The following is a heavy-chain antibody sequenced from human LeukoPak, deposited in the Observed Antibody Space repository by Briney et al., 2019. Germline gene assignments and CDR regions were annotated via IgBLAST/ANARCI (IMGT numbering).Heavy chain of an antibody. CDR2: IYHSGST. J-gene: IGHJ5*02. V-gene: IGHV4-38-2*02. CDR3: ARDSTSGYCSSTSCETWFDP. D-gene: IGHD2-2*03. Sequence: PSETLSLTCTVSGYSISSGYYWGWIRQPPGKGLEWIGSIYHSGSTYYNPSLKGRVTISVDTSKNQFSLKLSSVTAADTAVYYCARDSTSGYCSSTSCETWFDPWGQGTLVTVSS. CDR1: GYSISSGYY.